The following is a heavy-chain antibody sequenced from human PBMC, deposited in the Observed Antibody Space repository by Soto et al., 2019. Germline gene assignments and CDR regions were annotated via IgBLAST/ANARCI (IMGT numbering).Heavy chain of an antibody. CDR1: GFTFSSYW. CDR2: IKEDGSEK. CDR3: ARDLYQLPTMKYYYYGMDV. V-gene: IGHV3-7*03. J-gene: IGHJ6*02. Sequence: GGSLRLSCAASGFTFSSYWMSWVRQAPGKGLEWVANIKEDGSEKYYVDSVKGRFTISRDNAKNTLYLQMNSLRAEDTAVYYCARDLYQLPTMKYYYYGMDVWGQGTPVTVSS. D-gene: IGHD2-2*01.